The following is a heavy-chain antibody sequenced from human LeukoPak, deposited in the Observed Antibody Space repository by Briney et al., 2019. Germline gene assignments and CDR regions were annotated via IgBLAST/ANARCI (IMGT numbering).Heavy chain of an antibody. Sequence: GGSLRLSCAASGFTFSNYAMHWVRQAPGKGLEWVGVILYDGSIKYYADSVKGRFTISRDNYKNTLYLQMNSLRDDDTAVYYCAKNRATVSDWDYYYMDVWGKGTTVTISS. V-gene: IGHV3-30*04. CDR3: AKNRATVSDWDYYYMDV. CDR2: ILYDGSIK. D-gene: IGHD3/OR15-3a*01. J-gene: IGHJ6*03. CDR1: GFTFSNYA.